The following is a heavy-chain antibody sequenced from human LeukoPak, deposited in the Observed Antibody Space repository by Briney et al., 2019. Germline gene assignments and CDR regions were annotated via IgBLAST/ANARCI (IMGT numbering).Heavy chain of an antibody. D-gene: IGHD3-22*01. CDR2: IYYSGST. J-gene: IGHJ5*02. Sequence: SETLSLTCTVSGGSISSSSYYWGWIRQPPGKGLEWIGSIYYSGSTYYNPSLKSRVTISVDTSKNQFSLKLSSVTAADTAVYYCARGPSRGITMIVVNVWFDPWGQGTLVTVSS. CDR3: ARGPSRGITMIVVNVWFDP. V-gene: IGHV4-39*07. CDR1: GGSISSSSYY.